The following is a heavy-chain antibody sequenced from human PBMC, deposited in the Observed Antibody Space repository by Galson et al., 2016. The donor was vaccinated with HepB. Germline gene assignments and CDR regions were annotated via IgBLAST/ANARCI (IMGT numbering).Heavy chain of an antibody. CDR3: SRYAGGHGASSTSGAFDI. CDR1: GFTFSRNG. D-gene: IGHD5-12*01. CDR2: VDENGAST. Sequence: SLRLSCAASGFTFSRNGLHWVRQAPGRGLEWVSAVDENGASTYYADSVRGRFAISRDNPKGTLSLQMHSLRAEDTAVYYCSRYAGGHGASSTSGAFDIWGRGTLVTGSS. J-gene: IGHJ3*02. V-gene: IGHV3-23*01.